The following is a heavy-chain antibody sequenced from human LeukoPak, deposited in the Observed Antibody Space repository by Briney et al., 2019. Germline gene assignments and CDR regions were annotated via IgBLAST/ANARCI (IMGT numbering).Heavy chain of an antibody. Sequence: PSETLSLTCTVSGGSISSYYWSWIRQPPGKGLEWIGYIYYSGSTNYNPSLKSRVTISVDTSKNQFSLKLSSVTAADTAVYYCARVGTGTTGMDVWGQGTTVTVSS. V-gene: IGHV4-59*12. J-gene: IGHJ6*02. CDR3: ARVGTGTTGMDV. CDR1: GGSISSYY. CDR2: IYYSGST. D-gene: IGHD1-7*01.